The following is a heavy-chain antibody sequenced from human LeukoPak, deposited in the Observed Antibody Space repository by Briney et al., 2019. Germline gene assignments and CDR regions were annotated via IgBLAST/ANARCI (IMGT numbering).Heavy chain of an antibody. CDR3: ARDGGIAAFPEPYFDY. V-gene: IGHV3-30-3*01. CDR2: ISYDGSNK. CDR1: GFTFSTHS. Sequence: PGGSLRLSCAASGFTFSTHSIHWVRQAPGKGLEWVAFISYDGSNKYYTDSVKGRFTISRDNSKNTLYLQMNSLRAEDTAVYYCARDGGIAAFPEPYFDYWGQGTLVTISS. D-gene: IGHD6-6*01. J-gene: IGHJ4*02.